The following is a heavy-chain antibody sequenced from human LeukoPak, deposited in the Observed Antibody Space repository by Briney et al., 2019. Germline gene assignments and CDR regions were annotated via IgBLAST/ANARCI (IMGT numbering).Heavy chain of an antibody. D-gene: IGHD2-21*02. J-gene: IGHJ6*02. Sequence: KPSETLSLTCTVSGGSISSSSYYWGWIRQPPGKRLDWIGSIYYSGGTYYNPSLKSRVTISVDTSKNQFSLKLSSVTAADTAVYYCARDDPIVVVTARGSYGMDVWGQGTTVTVSS. CDR1: GGSISSSSYY. CDR3: ARDDPIVVVTARGSYGMDV. V-gene: IGHV4-39*02. CDR2: IYYSGGT.